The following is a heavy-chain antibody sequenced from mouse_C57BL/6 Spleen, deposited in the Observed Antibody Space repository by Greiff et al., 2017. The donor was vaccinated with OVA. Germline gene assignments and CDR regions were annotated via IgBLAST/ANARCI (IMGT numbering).Heavy chain of an antibody. Sequence: VKLMESGAELVKPGASVKISCKASGYAFSSSWMNWVKQRPGKGLEWIGQIYPGDGDTNYNGKFKGKATLTADKSSSTAYMQLSSLTSEDSAVYFCARLGAAQATFAYWGQGTLVTVSA. D-gene: IGHD3-2*02. CDR2: IYPGDGDT. J-gene: IGHJ3*01. CDR3: ARLGAAQATFAY. V-gene: IGHV1-80*01. CDR1: GYAFSSSW.